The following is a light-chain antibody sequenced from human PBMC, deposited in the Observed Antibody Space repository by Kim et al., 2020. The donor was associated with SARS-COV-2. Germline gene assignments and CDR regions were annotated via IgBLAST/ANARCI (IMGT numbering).Light chain of an antibody. V-gene: IGKV3-20*01. Sequence: SPEERATLPCRTSQSVSSSDLGWYQQKPGQAPRLLFYGASTRAAGIPDRFSASGSGTDFTLTISRLEPEDFAVYYCQQYGPSLLTFGGGTKVDIK. CDR1: QSVSSSD. CDR2: GAS. J-gene: IGKJ4*01. CDR3: QQYGPSLLT.